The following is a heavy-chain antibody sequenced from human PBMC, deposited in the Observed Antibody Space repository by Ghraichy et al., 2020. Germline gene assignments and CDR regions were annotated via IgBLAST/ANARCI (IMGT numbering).Heavy chain of an antibody. J-gene: IGHJ3*01. V-gene: IGHV4-4*02. CDR3: ARGRLGSSDVFDA. Sequence: SETLSLTCAVSGGPISSFNWWTWARQPPGKGLEWIGEIYQSGRTNYKPSLKSRVSMSVDKSKNQFSLRVNSVTAADTAVYYCARGRLGSSDVFDAWGQGTMVIVSS. CDR2: IYQSGRT. CDR1: GGPISSFNW. D-gene: IGHD3-16*01.